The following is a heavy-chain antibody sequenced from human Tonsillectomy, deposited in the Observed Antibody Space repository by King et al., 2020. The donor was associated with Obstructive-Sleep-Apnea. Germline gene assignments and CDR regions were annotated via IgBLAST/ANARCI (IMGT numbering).Heavy chain of an antibody. V-gene: IGHV3-66*01. CDR2: IYSGGST. CDR1: GFTVSSNY. Sequence: QLVQSGGGLVQPGGSLRLSCAASGFTVSSNYMSWVRQAPGKGLEWVSVIYSGGSTYYADSVKGSFTISRDNSKNTLYLQMNSLRAEDTAVYYCARAPAPYYYDSSGNPEMDVWGQGTTVTVSS. D-gene: IGHD3-22*01. CDR3: ARAPAPYYYDSSGNPEMDV. J-gene: IGHJ6*02.